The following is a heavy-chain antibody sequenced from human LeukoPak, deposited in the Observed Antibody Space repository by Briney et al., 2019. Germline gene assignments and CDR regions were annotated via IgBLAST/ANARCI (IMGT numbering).Heavy chain of an antibody. CDR1: GGSISSGDYY. CDR2: IYYSGST. Sequence: SETLALTCTVSGGSISSGDYYWSWIRQPPGKGLEWIGYIYYSGSTYYNPSPKSRVTISVDTSKNQFSLKLSSVTAADTAVYYCATRGNYYDSSGYPIYWYFDLWGRGTLVTVSS. CDR3: ATRGNYYDSSGYPIYWYFDL. V-gene: IGHV4-30-4*01. J-gene: IGHJ2*01. D-gene: IGHD3-22*01.